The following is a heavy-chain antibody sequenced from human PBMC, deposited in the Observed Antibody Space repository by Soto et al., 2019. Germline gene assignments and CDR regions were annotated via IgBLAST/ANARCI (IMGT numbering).Heavy chain of an antibody. Sequence: QVQLVQSGAEVKKPGASVKVSCKASGYTFTGYYMHWVRQAPGQGLEWMGWINPNSGGTNYAQKFQGWVTMTRDTSISTAYMELSRLRSDDTAVYYCARTPHYGDHPNSYYGMDVWGQGTTVTVSS. CDR2: INPNSGGT. V-gene: IGHV1-2*04. D-gene: IGHD4-17*01. J-gene: IGHJ6*02. CDR1: GYTFTGYY. CDR3: ARTPHYGDHPNSYYGMDV.